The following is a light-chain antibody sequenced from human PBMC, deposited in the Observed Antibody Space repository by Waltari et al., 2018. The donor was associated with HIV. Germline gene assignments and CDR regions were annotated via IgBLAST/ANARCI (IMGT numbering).Light chain of an antibody. CDR2: GND. V-gene: IGLV1-51*01. CDR3: GAWDNRLGSWV. Sequence: QSAVTQPPSVSAAPGQSVTISCSGSNSNIGSNSVSWYQHLPGAAPKLPVYGNDWRPSALRDRFSGSKSGTSATLVISGLQAGDEADYYCGAWDNRLGSWVFGGGTKLTVL. CDR1: NSNIGSNS. J-gene: IGLJ3*02.